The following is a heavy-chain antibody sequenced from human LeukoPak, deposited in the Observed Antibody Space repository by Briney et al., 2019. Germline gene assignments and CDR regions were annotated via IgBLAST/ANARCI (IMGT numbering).Heavy chain of an antibody. J-gene: IGHJ5*02. Sequence: GGSLRLSCAASGFTFSSYGMSWVRQAPGKGLEWVSAISGSGGSTYYADSVKGRFTISRDNSKNTLYLQMNSLRAEDTAVYYCAKDSYYYGSGSYSGNWFDPWGQGTLVTVSS. V-gene: IGHV3-23*01. CDR2: ISGSGGST. D-gene: IGHD3-10*01. CDR3: AKDSYYYGSGSYSGNWFDP. CDR1: GFTFSSYG.